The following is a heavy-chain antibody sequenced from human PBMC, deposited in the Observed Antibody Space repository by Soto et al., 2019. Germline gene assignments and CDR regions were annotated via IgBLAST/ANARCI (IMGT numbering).Heavy chain of an antibody. CDR1: GYTFTSYG. CDR3: ARQATIFGVGIRAWYFDL. D-gene: IGHD3-3*01. J-gene: IGHJ2*01. Sequence: QVQLVQSGAEVKKPGASVKVSCKASGYTFTSYGISWVRQAPGQGLEWMGWISAYNGNTNYAQKLQNRVTMTTDTSTSTAYRELRSLRFDDTAVYCCARQATIFGVGIRAWYFDLWGRGTLVTVFS. CDR2: ISAYNGNT. V-gene: IGHV1-18*04.